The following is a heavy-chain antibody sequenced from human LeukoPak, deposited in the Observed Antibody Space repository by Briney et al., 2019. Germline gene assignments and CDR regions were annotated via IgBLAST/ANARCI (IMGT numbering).Heavy chain of an antibody. CDR1: GYTFTSYD. D-gene: IGHD6-19*01. CDR3: GRALPSSGWVDY. J-gene: IGHJ4*02. Sequence: ASVKVSCKASGYTFTSYDVNWVRQTTGQGLEWMGWMNPNSGNTEYAQKFQGRVTMTWDTSIGTAYMDLHSLRSEDTAVYYCGRALPSSGWVDYWGQGSLVTVSS. CDR2: MNPNSGNT. V-gene: IGHV1-8*01.